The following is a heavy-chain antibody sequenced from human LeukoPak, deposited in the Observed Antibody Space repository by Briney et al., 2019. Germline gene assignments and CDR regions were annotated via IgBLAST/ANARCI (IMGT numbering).Heavy chain of an antibody. Sequence: GGSLRLSCLASGFTFSTYSLSWVRQAPGKGLEWVSALSAGKQIPYYADSVKGRFTVSRDNSKNTLYLHINSLRAEDTAVYYCARVLHLSSPDYWGQGTLVTVSS. D-gene: IGHD6-19*01. CDR3: ARVLHLSSPDY. J-gene: IGHJ4*02. CDR1: GFTFSTYS. V-gene: IGHV3-23*01. CDR2: LSAGKQIP.